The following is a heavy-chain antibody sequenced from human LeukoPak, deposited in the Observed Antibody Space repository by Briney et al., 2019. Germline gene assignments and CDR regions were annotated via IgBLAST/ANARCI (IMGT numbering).Heavy chain of an antibody. CDR3: AKEGLVGDIDY. Sequence: GGSLRLSCAASGFTFISYWMSWVRQAPGKGLEWVANIKQDGSEKYYVDSVKGRFTISRDNSKNTLYLQMNSLRAEDTAGYYCAKEGLVGDIDYWGQGTLVTVSS. CDR1: GFTFISYW. J-gene: IGHJ4*02. D-gene: IGHD3-16*01. V-gene: IGHV3-7*01. CDR2: IKQDGSEK.